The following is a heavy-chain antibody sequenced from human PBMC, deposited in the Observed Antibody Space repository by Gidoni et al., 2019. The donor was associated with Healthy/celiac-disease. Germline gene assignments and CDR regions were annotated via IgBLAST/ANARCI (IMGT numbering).Heavy chain of an antibody. CDR3: ARGRVSYCSGGSCYSHYYYGMDV. CDR1: GGSFSGYY. Sequence: QVQLQQWGAGLLKSSETLSLTCAVYGGSFSGYYWCWIRQPPGKGLEWIGEINHSGSTNYNPSLKSRVTISVDTSKNQFSLKLSSVTAADTAVYYCARGRVSYCSGGSCYSHYYYGMDVWGQGTTVTVSS. V-gene: IGHV4-34*01. D-gene: IGHD2-15*01. J-gene: IGHJ6*02. CDR2: INHSGST.